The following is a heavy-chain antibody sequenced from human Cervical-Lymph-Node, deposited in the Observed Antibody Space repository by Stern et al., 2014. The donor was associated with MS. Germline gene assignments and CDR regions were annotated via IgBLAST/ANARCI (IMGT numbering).Heavy chain of an antibody. V-gene: IGHV1-2*02. CDR3: ARGGYNDYYFDY. CDR1: GYTFTGYY. J-gene: IGHJ4*02. D-gene: IGHD5-24*01. CDR2: INPNSGGT. Sequence: QMQLVESGAEVKKPGASVKVSCQASGYTFTGYYIHWVRQAPGPGLAWMGWINPNSGGTNYAQKLQGRVTMTRDTSISTAYMELSRLRSDDTAVYCCARGGYNDYYFDYWGQGTLVTVSS.